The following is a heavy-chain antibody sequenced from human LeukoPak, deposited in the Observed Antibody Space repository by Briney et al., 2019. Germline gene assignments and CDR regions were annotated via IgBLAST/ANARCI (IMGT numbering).Heavy chain of an antibody. V-gene: IGHV4-59*01. CDR3: ASSIRTSFDY. Sequence: SETLSLTCTVSGGSISSYYWSWIRQPPGKGLEWIGYIYYSGSTNYNPSLKSRVTISVDTSKNQFSLKLSSVTAADTAVYYCASSIRTSFDYWGQGTLVTVSS. CDR2: IYYSGST. J-gene: IGHJ4*02. D-gene: IGHD2-2*01. CDR1: GGSISSYY.